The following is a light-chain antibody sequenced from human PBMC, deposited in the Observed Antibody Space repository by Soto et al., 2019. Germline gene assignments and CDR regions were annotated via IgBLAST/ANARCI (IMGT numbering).Light chain of an antibody. V-gene: IGLV2-14*01. J-gene: IGLJ3*02. Sequence: QSALTQPASVSGSPGQSITISCTGTSSDVGAYNYVFWYQQHPGKAPKLIIYDVSKRPSGVSNRFSGSKSGNTAFLIISGLEAEDEADYHCSSRTTGTTGVFGGGTKLTV. CDR3: SSRTTGTTGV. CDR2: DVS. CDR1: SSDVGAYNY.